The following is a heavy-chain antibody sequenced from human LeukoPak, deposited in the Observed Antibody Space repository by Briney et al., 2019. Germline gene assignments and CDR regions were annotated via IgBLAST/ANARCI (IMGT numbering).Heavy chain of an antibody. CDR1: GFSFSAYG. CDR2: ISASGHAV. J-gene: IGHJ3*01. D-gene: IGHD4-23*01. CDR3: AKDPNGNFVGAFDF. Sequence: GGSLRLYCAASGFSFSAYGMVWVRQAPGRGLEWVSGISASGHAVYYADSVKDRFAISRDNSKNTLYLQMNSLRAEDAAIYYCAKDPNGNFVGAFDFWGQGTKVIVSS. V-gene: IGHV3-23*01.